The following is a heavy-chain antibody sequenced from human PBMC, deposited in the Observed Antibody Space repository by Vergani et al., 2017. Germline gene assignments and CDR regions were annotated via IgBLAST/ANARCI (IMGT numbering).Heavy chain of an antibody. CDR1: GGTFSSYA. CDR2: IIPIFGTA. J-gene: IGHJ5*02. CDR3: ARGGAMVRGLFPFDP. V-gene: IGHV1-69*13. D-gene: IGHD3-10*01. Sequence: QVQLVQSGAEVKKLGSSVKVSCKASGGTFSSYAISWVRQAPGQGLEWMGRIIPIFGTANYAQKFQGRVTITADESTSTAYMELSSLRSEDTAVYYCARGGAMVRGLFPFDPWGQGTLVTVSS.